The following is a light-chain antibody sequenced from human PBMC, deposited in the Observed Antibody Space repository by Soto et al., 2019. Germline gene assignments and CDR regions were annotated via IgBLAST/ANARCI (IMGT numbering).Light chain of an antibody. J-gene: IGKJ2*01. CDR2: GAS. Sequence: EIVMTQSPATLSVSPGGRATLSCRASQTVASNLAWYQQKPGQAPRLLIHGASTRATGVPVRFSGSGSGTEFTLTISSLQSEDFAVYYCQQYHNWPPQYTFGQGTKLQIK. CDR3: QQYHNWPPQYT. CDR1: QTVASN. V-gene: IGKV3-15*01.